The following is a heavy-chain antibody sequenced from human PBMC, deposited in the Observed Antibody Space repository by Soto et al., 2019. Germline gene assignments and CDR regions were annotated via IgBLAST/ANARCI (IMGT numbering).Heavy chain of an antibody. CDR3: ARDRVESGYPEYFQH. V-gene: IGHV3-53*01. CDR1: GFSVTANY. J-gene: IGHJ1*01. D-gene: IGHD3-22*01. Sequence: GGSLRLSCEVSGFSVTANYMSWVRQAPGKGLEWVSVIYSGGSTYYIDSVKGRFSISRDNSKNTQYLQMNSLRAEDTAVYYCARDRVESGYPEYFQHWGQGTLVTVSS. CDR2: IYSGGST.